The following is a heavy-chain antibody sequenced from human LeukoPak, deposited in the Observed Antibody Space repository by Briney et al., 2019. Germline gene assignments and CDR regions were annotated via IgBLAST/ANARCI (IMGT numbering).Heavy chain of an antibody. D-gene: IGHD3-22*01. J-gene: IGHJ4*02. CDR2: ISASGATT. V-gene: IGHV3-23*01. CDR3: TKGSYYDKSGRAYFDY. Sequence: QSGGSLRLSCAASGFTFTSYAMNWVRQAPGKGLEWVSVISASGATTDYADSVKGRFTISRDNSKNTLYLQMNSLRAEDTAVYYCTKGSYYDKSGRAYFDYWGQGTLVTVSS. CDR1: GFTFTSYA.